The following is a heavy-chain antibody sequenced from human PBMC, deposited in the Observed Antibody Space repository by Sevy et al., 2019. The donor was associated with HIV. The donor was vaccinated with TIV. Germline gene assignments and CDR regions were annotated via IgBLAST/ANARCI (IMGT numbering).Heavy chain of an antibody. CDR3: AKGRRLWAVAGTGNDY. V-gene: IGHV3-9*01. CDR2: ISWNSGSI. J-gene: IGHJ4*02. Sequence: GGSLRLSCAASGFTFDDYAMHWVRQAPGKGLEWVSGISWNSGSIGYADSVKGRFTISRDNAKNPLYLQMNSLRAEDTALYYCAKGRRLWAVAGTGNDYWGQGTLVTVSS. CDR1: GFTFDDYA. D-gene: IGHD6-19*01.